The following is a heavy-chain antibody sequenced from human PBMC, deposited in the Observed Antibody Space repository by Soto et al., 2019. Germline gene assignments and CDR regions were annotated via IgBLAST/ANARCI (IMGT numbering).Heavy chain of an antibody. V-gene: IGHV1-3*04. Sequence: QVDLVQSGAEVKEPGASVRISCEASGYTFTSYGIHWVRQAPGQRLEWMGWINTGSSNTRYSPEFQARVTITRDTSASTAYMELNSLRSEDTAVYYCARAIPTAGYIYFDQWCQGTLVTVSS. D-gene: IGHD3-9*01. CDR2: INTGSSNT. CDR3: ARAIPTAGYIYFDQ. CDR1: GYTFTSYG. J-gene: IGHJ4*02.